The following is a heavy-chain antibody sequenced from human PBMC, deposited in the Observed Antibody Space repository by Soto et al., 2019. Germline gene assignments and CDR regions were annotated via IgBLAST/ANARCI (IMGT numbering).Heavy chain of an antibody. V-gene: IGHV4-4*02. CDR3: ARTPPRRITIFGVVTWFDP. CDR2: IYHSGST. Sequence: SETLSLTCAVSSGSISSSNWWSWVRPPPGKGLEWIGEIYHSGSTNYNPSLKSRVTISVDKSKNQFSLKLSSVTAADTAVYYCARTPPRRITIFGVVTWFDPWGQGTLVTVSS. J-gene: IGHJ5*02. D-gene: IGHD3-3*01. CDR1: SGSISSSNW.